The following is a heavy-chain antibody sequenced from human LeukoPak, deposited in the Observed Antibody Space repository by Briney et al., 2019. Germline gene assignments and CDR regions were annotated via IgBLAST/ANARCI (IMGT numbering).Heavy chain of an antibody. CDR1: GGSISSGSYY. J-gene: IGHJ3*02. D-gene: IGHD3-3*01. V-gene: IGHV4-61*10. CDR3: ARAYYDFWSGYQGPDAFDI. CDR2: IYYSGST. Sequence: SETLSLTCTVSGGSISSGSYYWTWIRQPAGKGLEWIGYIYYSGSTNYNPSLKSRVTISVDTSKNQFSLKLSSVTAADTAVYYCARAYYDFWSGYQGPDAFDIWGQGTMVTVSS.